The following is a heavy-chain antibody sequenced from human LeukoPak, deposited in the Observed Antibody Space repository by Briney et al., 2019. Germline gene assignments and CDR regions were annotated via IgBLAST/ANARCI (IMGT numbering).Heavy chain of an antibody. J-gene: IGHJ6*03. Sequence: GGSLRLSCAASEFSVGSNYMTWVRQAPGKGLEWVSTISGRRDSTSYADSVKGRFTISRDNSKNTLYLQMNSLRAEDTAVYYCAKDPNFYYCMDVWGKGTTVTISS. CDR1: EFSVGSNY. CDR2: ISGRRDST. V-gene: IGHV3-23*01. CDR3: AKDPNFYYCMDV.